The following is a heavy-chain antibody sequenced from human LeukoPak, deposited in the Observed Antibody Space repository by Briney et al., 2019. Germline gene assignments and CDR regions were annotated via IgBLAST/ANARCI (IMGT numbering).Heavy chain of an antibody. CDR3: ARIRCGHSGSVCYNH. J-gene: IGHJ1*01. CDR1: GVSINDYY. Sequence: SETLSLTCGVLGVSINDYYWCWIRQSPGKGPEWIGEISHTEGTRYNPSLESRVTMSVGTSENQLSLKLIFVTAADTAVYYCARIRCGHSGSVCYNHWGLGTLVTVSS. V-gene: IGHV4-34*01. CDR2: ISHTEGT. D-gene: IGHD3-9*01.